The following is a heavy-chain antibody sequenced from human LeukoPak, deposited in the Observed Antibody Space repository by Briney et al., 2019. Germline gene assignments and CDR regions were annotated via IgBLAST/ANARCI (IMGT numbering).Heavy chain of an antibody. V-gene: IGHV4-59*08. D-gene: IGHD3-10*01. J-gene: IGHJ4*02. Sequence: SETLSLTCTVAGGSIRSFYWSWFRQPPGRGLEWIAYVSDSGNTNYNPSLTSRVTMSIDTSKNEFSLKLNSVTAADTAVYYCARLGGSYSVDYWGQGTLATVSS. CDR1: GGSIRSFY. CDR3: ARLGGSYSVDY. CDR2: VSDSGNT.